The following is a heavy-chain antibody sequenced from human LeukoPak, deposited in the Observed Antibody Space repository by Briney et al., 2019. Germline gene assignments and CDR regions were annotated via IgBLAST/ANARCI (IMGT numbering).Heavy chain of an antibody. V-gene: IGHV3-23*01. J-gene: IGHJ4*02. CDR2: ISGSSGNT. CDR3: VKLGYCGGDCYYFDY. D-gene: IGHD2-21*02. CDR1: GFTFSSYA. Sequence: PGRSLRLSCAASGFTFSSYAMRWVRQAPGKGLEWVSGISGSSGNTYYADSVKGRFTISRDNSKNTLHLQMSSLRDEDTAVYYCVKLGYCGGDCYYFDYWGQGTLVTVSS.